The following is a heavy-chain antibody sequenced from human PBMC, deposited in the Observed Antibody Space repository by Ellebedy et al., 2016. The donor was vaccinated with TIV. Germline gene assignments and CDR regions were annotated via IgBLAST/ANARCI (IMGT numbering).Heavy chain of an antibody. CDR2: ARDRRNNYTP. CDR1: GFTFSSYA. V-gene: IGHV3-72*01. D-gene: IGHD1-14*01. J-gene: IGHJ6*02. CDR3: TRGGTASSAYYNPMDV. Sequence: GGSLRLSCAASGFTFSSYAMSWVRQAPGKGLEWVGRARDRRNNYTPEYAASVKGRFTISRDDSKNSIYLQMNSLKTEDTAVYYCTRGGTASSAYYNPMDVWGLGTTVAVSS.